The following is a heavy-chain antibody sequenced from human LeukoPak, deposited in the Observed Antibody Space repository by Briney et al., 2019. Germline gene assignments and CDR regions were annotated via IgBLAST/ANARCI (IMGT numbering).Heavy chain of an antibody. D-gene: IGHD6-13*01. CDR1: GCTLTELS. Sequence: ASVKVSCKVSGCTLTELSMHWVRQAPGKGLEWMGGFDPEDGETIYAQKFQGRVTMTEDTSTDTAYMELSSLRSEDTAVYYCATVYSSSWYPWFDPWGQGTLVTVSS. CDR2: FDPEDGET. J-gene: IGHJ5*02. V-gene: IGHV1-24*01. CDR3: ATVYSSSWYPWFDP.